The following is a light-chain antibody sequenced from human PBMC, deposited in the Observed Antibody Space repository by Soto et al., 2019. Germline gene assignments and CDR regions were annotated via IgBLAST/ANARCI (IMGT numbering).Light chain of an antibody. CDR1: QSLLHSHGYTY. J-gene: IGKJ4*01. Sequence: DIVMTQSPVSLPVTPGEPASISCRSSQSLLHSHGYTYLDWYLQKPGQSPQLLIYMGSTRASGVPDRFSGSGSGTDVTLKIRRVEAEDVGVYYCMQALQTPLTFGGGTKVEIK. CDR3: MQALQTPLT. V-gene: IGKV2-28*01. CDR2: MGS.